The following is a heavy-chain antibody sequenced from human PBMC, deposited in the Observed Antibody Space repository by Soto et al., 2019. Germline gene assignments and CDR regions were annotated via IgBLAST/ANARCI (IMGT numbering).Heavy chain of an antibody. CDR2: IDYNGVT. V-gene: IGHV4-39*01. CDR1: GGSIYRSGYY. Sequence: QVQLQESGPGLVKPSETLSLTCTVSGGSIYRSGYYWGWIRQPPGRGLEWIGNIDYNGVTYSNPSLKSRVTISRDTSKNQFSLKLTSVTAAAAALYYCGKVLVGASGHTDSDSWGPGTLVAVSS. D-gene: IGHD2-15*01. CDR3: GKVLVGASGHTDSDS. J-gene: IGHJ4*02.